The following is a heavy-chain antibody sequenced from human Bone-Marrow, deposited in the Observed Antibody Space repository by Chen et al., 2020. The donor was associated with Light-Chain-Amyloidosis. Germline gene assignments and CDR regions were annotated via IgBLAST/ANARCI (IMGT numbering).Heavy chain of an antibody. CDR3: ARRCSTGTAVDY. Sequence: EAQLVESGGGLDKPGGSLRLSCAAPGFTFSTYGMTWVRQAPGKGLAWVSSISSTRCYIYYADSVQGRFTISRDNAKNSLYLQINSLRAESTAVYYCARRCSTGTAVDYWGQGTLFTVSS. J-gene: IGHJ4*02. CDR1: GFTFSTYG. D-gene: IGHD2-2*01. V-gene: IGHV3-21*01. CDR2: ISSTRCYI.